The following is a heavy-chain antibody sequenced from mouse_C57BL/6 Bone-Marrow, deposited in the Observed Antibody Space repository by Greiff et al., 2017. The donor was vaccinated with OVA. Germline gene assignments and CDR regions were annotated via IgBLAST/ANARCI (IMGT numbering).Heavy chain of an antibody. CDR3: AAEVIRYDGSSGFAY. Sequence: QVQLQQPGAELAKPGASVKLSCKASGYTFTSYWMHWVNQRPGQGLEWIGYINPSSGYTKYNQKFKDKATLTADKSSNTAYMQLSSLTYEDSAVYYCAAEVIRYDGSSGFAYWGQGTLVTVSA. J-gene: IGHJ3*01. V-gene: IGHV1-7*01. D-gene: IGHD1-1*01. CDR2: INPSSGYT. CDR1: GYTFTSYW.